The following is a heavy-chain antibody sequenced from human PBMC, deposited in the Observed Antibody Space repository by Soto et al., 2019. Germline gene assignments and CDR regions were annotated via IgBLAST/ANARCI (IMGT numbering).Heavy chain of an antibody. CDR1: GFSFSTYW. D-gene: IGHD6-19*01. V-gene: IGHV3-7*03. Sequence: PGGSLRLSCAASGFSFSTYWMSWVRQPPGKGLEWVANIKQDGSEKYYVDSVKGRFTISRDNAKNSLYLQMNSLSVEDTAVYYCARDDLAVAGNFWGQGTLVTVSS. J-gene: IGHJ4*02. CDR2: IKQDGSEK. CDR3: ARDDLAVAGNF.